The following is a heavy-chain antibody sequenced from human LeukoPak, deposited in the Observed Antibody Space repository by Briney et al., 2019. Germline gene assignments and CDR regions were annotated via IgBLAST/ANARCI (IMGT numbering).Heavy chain of an antibody. Sequence: GGSLRLSCAASGFTFSSYSMNWVHQAPGKGLEWVSSISSSSSYIYYADSVKGRFTISRDNAKNSLYLQMNSLRAEDTAVYYCARWGDYYYYGMDVWGKGTTVTVSS. J-gene: IGHJ6*04. CDR3: ARWGDYYYYGMDV. CDR2: ISSSSSYI. D-gene: IGHD3-16*01. CDR1: GFTFSSYS. V-gene: IGHV3-21*01.